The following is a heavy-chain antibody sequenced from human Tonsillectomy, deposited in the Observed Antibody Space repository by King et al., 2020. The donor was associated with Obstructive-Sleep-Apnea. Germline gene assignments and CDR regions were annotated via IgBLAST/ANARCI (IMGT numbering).Heavy chain of an antibody. D-gene: IGHD3-16*01. CDR1: GGSLSSYY. CDR2: IYYSGST. Sequence: QLQESGPGLVKPSETLSLTCTVSGGSLSSYYWSWIRQPPGKGLEGIWKIYYSGSTNYNPPLKSRVTISVATSKNQFSLKLSSVTAADTAVYYCARGDDYVLSFDYWGQGTLVTVSS. V-gene: IGHV4-59*01. CDR3: ARGDDYVLSFDY. J-gene: IGHJ4*02.